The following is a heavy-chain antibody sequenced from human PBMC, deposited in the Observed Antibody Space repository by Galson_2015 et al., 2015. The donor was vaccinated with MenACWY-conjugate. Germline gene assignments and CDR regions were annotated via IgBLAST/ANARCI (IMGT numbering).Heavy chain of an antibody. CDR1: GYSFTSYW. J-gene: IGHJ6*03. CDR2: IYPGDSDT. V-gene: IGHV5-51*03. CDR3: ARLAYCGGDCQGRGYYYYYMDV. D-gene: IGHD2-21*02. Sequence: QSGAEVKKPGESLKISCKGSGYSFTSYWIGWVRQMPGKGLEWMGIIYPGDSDTRYSPSFQGQVTISADKSISTAYLQWSSLKASDTAMYYCARLAYCGGDCQGRGYYYYYMDVWGKGTTVTVSS.